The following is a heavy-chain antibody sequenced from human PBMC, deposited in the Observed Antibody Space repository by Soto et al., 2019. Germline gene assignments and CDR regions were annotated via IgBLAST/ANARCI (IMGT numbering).Heavy chain of an antibody. J-gene: IGHJ5*01. V-gene: IGHV1-18*01. CDR3: ARDLGGCSAGSCRYNWLDS. D-gene: IGHD2-15*01. CDR2: ISPHNFNT. Sequence: QVHLEQSGAEVKKPGDSVKVSCKASGYTFTHFYITWVRQAPGQGLEWMGAISPHNFNTNFAQKFQGRVTLTTDTSTNTAYMELRSLTSDDTAVYYCARDLGGCSAGSCRYNWLDSWGQGTLVTVSS. CDR1: GYTFTHFY.